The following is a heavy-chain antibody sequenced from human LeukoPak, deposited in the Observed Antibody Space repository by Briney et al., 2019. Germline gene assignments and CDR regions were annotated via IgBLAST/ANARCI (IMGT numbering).Heavy chain of an antibody. Sequence: GGSLRLSCAASGFTFSSYAMSWVRQAPGKGLEWVSAISGSGGSTYYADSVKGRFTISRDNSKNTMYLQMNSLRAEDTALYYCARDRSGSYPNWFDPWGQGTLVTVSS. V-gene: IGHV3-23*01. CDR3: ARDRSGSYPNWFDP. CDR1: GFTFSSYA. J-gene: IGHJ5*02. D-gene: IGHD3-10*01. CDR2: ISGSGGST.